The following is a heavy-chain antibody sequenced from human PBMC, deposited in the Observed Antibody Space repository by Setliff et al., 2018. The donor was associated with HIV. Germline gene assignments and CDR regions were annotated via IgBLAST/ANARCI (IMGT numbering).Heavy chain of an antibody. J-gene: IGHJ3*02. D-gene: IGHD2-2*02. Sequence: GESLKISCKGSGYSFTSFWIAWARQMPGKGLEWMGIIYPGDSDTRYSPSFQGQVTISADKSISTAYLQWSSLEASDTAMYYCARRETPAGGGTTNCYIYAFDIWGQGTMVTVSS. CDR3: ARRETPAGGGTTNCYIYAFDI. V-gene: IGHV5-51*01. CDR1: GYSFTSFW. CDR2: IYPGDSDT.